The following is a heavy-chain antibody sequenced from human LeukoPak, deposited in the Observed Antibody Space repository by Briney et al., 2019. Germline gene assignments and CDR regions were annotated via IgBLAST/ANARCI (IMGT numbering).Heavy chain of an antibody. V-gene: IGHV3-66*02. CDR3: ASRNYYDSSGYFDAFDI. J-gene: IGHJ3*02. Sequence: GGSLRLSCIVSGFTVNSNYMSWVRQAPGKVLEWVSVIYSGGSIYYADSVKGRFTISRDNSKNTLYLQMNSLRAEDTAVYYCASRNYYDSSGYFDAFDIWGQGTMVIVSS. D-gene: IGHD3-22*01. CDR1: GFTVNSNY. CDR2: IYSGGSI.